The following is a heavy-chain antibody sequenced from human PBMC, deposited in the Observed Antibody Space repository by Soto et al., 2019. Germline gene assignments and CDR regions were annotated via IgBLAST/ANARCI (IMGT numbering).Heavy chain of an antibody. D-gene: IGHD3-10*01. CDR2: ISGSGVNT. J-gene: IGHJ3*01. CDR3: AKRPTSTGFGDPFDV. Sequence: EVQLLESGGDLVQPGGSLRLSCAASGFSFSTYAMSWVRQAPGKGLEWVSTISGSGVNTYYTDSVKGRFTISRDNSKDTLYLQMNSLRAEDTAIYYCAKRPTSTGFGDPFDVWGQGTMVTVSS. CDR1: GFSFSTYA. V-gene: IGHV3-23*01.